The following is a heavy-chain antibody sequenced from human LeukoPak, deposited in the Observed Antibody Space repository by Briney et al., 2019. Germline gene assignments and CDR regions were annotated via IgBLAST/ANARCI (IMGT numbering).Heavy chain of an antibody. CDR1: GGSFSGYY. D-gene: IGHD1-26*01. CDR2: INHSGST. V-gene: IGHV4-34*01. CDR3: ARDLGWELVY. J-gene: IGHJ4*02. Sequence: SETLSLTCAVYGGSFSGYYWSWIRQPPGKGLEWIGEINHSGSTSYNPSLKSRVSISVDTSKNQFSLKLYSVAAADTAVYFCARDLGWELVYWGQGILVTVSS.